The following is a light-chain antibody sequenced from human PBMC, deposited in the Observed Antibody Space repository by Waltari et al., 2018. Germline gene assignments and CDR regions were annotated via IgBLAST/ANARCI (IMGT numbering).Light chain of an antibody. CDR1: SPNIGAGPD. J-gene: IGLJ3*02. CDR2: GNN. V-gene: IGLV1-40*01. CDR3: HSFDTSLSDGVV. Sequence: QSMLTQPPSVSGAPGQRVTISCTGSSPNIGAGPDVPWYQVFPGTGPKLLIYGNNNRPSGVPDRFSGSKSGTSASLTITGLQAEDEADYYCHSFDTSLSDGVVFGGGTKVTVL.